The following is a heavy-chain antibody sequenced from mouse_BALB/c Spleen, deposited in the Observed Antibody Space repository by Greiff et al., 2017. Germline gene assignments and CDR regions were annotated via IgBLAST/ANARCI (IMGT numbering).Heavy chain of an antibody. J-gene: IGHJ4*01. CDR3: ARAATYAMDY. Sequence: QVQLQQSGPELVKPGASVRISCKASGYTFTSYYIHWVKQRPGQGLEWIGWIYPGNVNTKYNEKFKGKATLTADKSSSTAYMQLSSLTSEDSAVYFCARAATYAMDYWGQGTSVTVSS. CDR1: GYTFTSYY. CDR2: IYPGNVNT. V-gene: IGHV1S56*01.